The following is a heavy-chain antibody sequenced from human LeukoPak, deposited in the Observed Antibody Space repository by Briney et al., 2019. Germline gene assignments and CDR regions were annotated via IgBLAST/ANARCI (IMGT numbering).Heavy chain of an antibody. CDR2: ISSSSSTI. Sequence: PGGSLRLSCAASGFTFSSYSMNWVRQAPGKGLEWVSYISSSSSTIYYADSVKGRFTISRDNAKNSLYLQMNSLRAEDTAVYYCARDLEEQWLVGGFDYWGQGTLVTVSS. V-gene: IGHV3-48*01. CDR1: GFTFSSYS. J-gene: IGHJ4*02. D-gene: IGHD6-19*01. CDR3: ARDLEEQWLVGGFDY.